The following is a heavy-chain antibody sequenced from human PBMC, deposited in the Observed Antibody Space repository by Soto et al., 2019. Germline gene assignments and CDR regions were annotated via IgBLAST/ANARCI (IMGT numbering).Heavy chain of an antibody. Sequence: GGSLRLSCAASGFTFSNAWMSWVRQAPGKGLEWVGRIKSKTDGGTTDYAAPVKGRFTISRDDSKNTLYLQMNSLKTEDTAVYYCTTDLTWFGELIDYWGQGTLVTVSS. V-gene: IGHV3-15*01. CDR2: IKSKTDGGTT. CDR1: GFTFSNAW. CDR3: TTDLTWFGELIDY. D-gene: IGHD3-10*01. J-gene: IGHJ4*02.